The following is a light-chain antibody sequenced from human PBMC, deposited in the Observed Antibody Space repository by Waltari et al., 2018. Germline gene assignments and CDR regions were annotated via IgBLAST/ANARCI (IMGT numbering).Light chain of an antibody. CDR1: SSNIGRNT. Sequence: QTALTQPPSTSGTHGQRVTIPCSGSSSNIGRNTVNWYQQLPGTAPKLLIYTNNQRPSGVPDRFSASKSGTSASLAISGLQSEDEAHYYCASWDDSLSVVLFGGGTKLTVL. V-gene: IGLV1-44*01. J-gene: IGLJ3*02. CDR2: TNN. CDR3: ASWDDSLSVVL.